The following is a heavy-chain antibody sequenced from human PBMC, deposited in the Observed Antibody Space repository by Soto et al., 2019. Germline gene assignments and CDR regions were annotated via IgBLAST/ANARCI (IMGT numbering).Heavy chain of an antibody. J-gene: IGHJ6*02. CDR2: IDASGNT. CDR1: VDSISTYY. D-gene: IGHD3-16*01. CDR3: ARAGGGAWRYYYYYGMDV. Sequence: PSETLSLTCTVSVDSISTYYWSWIRRPAGKGLEWIGRIDASGNTNYNPSLKSRVTMSADTSKKQFSLKLTSVTAADTAVYYCARAGGGAWRYYYYYGMDVWGQGTTVTVSS. V-gene: IGHV4-4*07.